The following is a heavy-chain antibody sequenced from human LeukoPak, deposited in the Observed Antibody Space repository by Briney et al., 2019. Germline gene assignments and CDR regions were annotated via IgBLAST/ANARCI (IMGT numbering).Heavy chain of an antibody. CDR2: IYYSGST. CDR1: GGSISSGGYS. Sequence: SQTLSLTCTVSGGSISSGGYSWSWIRQHPGKGLEWIGYIYYSGSTYYNPSLKSRVTISVDTSKNQFSLKLSSVTAADTAVYYCATGRWGSYSYYFDSWGQGSLVTVSS. D-gene: IGHD3-16*01. V-gene: IGHV4-31*03. J-gene: IGHJ4*02. CDR3: ATGRWGSYSYYFDS.